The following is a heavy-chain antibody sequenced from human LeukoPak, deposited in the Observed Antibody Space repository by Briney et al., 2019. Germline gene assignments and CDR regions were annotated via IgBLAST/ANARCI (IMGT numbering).Heavy chain of an antibody. CDR3: AKGQSASSTFDC. CDR1: GFTFSSHA. CDR2: IRGSSDVI. J-gene: IGHJ4*02. Sequence: PGGSLRLPCAASGFTFSSHAMSWVRQAPGKGLEWVSLIRGSSDVIGYADSVRGRFTISRDNSKNTVSLQLNNLRAEDTALYYCAKGQSASSTFDCWGQGTLVTVSS. V-gene: IGHV3-23*01.